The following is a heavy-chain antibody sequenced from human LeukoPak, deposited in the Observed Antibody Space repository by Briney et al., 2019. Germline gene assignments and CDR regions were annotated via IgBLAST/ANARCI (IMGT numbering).Heavy chain of an antibody. CDR3: ARDFNYGPFDY. D-gene: IGHD4-11*01. Sequence: GGSLRLSCAASGFTFSSYEMNWVRQAPGKGLKWVSYISSSGSTIYYADSVKGRFTISRDNAKNSLYLQMNSLRAEDTADYYCARDFNYGPFDYWGQGTLVTVSS. J-gene: IGHJ4*02. CDR2: ISSSGSTI. V-gene: IGHV3-48*03. CDR1: GFTFSSYE.